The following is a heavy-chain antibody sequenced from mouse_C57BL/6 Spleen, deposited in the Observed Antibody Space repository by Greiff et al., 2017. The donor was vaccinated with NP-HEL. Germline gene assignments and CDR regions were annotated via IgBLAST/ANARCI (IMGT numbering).Heavy chain of an antibody. CDR2: ISDGGSYT. V-gene: IGHV5-4*01. Sequence: DVMLVESGGGLVKPGGSLKLSCAASGFTFSSYAMSWVRQTPEKRLEWVATISDGGSYTYYPDNVKGRFTISRDNAKNNLYLQMSHLKSEDTAMYYCARDYYGNSYFDYWGQGTTLTVSS. CDR1: GFTFSSYA. J-gene: IGHJ2*01. CDR3: ARDYYGNSYFDY. D-gene: IGHD2-1*01.